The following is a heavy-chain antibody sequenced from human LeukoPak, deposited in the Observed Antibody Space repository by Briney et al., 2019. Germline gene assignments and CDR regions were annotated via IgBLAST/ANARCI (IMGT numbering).Heavy chain of an antibody. Sequence: GGSLRLSCAASGFTFSSYAMHWVRQAPGKGLEWVAFIRYDGSNKYYADSVKGRFTISRDNSKNTLYLQMNSLRAEDTAVYYCAKDIVERKMATITSVDYWGQGTLVTVSS. CDR2: IRYDGSNK. V-gene: IGHV3-30*02. J-gene: IGHJ4*02. CDR1: GFTFSSYA. CDR3: AKDIVERKMATITSVDY. D-gene: IGHD5-24*01.